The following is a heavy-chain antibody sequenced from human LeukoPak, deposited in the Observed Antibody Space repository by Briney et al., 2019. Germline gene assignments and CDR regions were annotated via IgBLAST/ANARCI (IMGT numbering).Heavy chain of an antibody. D-gene: IGHD3-22*01. V-gene: IGHV3-21*01. Sequence: PGGSLRLSCAASGFTFSSYSMNWVRQAPGKGLEWVSSISSSSSYIHYADSVKGRFTISRDNAKNSLYLQMNSLRAEDTAVYYCASTNYYDSSGYAYWGQGTLVTVSS. CDR3: ASTNYYDSSGYAY. J-gene: IGHJ4*02. CDR2: ISSSSSYI. CDR1: GFTFSSYS.